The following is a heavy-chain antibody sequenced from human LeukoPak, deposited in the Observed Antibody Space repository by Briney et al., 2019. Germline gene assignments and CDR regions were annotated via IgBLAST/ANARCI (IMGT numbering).Heavy chain of an antibody. V-gene: IGHV4-4*07. J-gene: IGHJ3*02. CDR3: AREDCSGGSCSLVDI. Sequence: SETLSLTCTVSGGSISSYYWSWIRQPAGKGLEWIGRIYTSGSTNYNPSLKSRVTMSVDTSKNQFSLKLSSVTAADTAVYYCAREDCSGGSCSLVDIWGQGTMVTVSS. CDR1: GGSISSYY. CDR2: IYTSGST. D-gene: IGHD2-15*01.